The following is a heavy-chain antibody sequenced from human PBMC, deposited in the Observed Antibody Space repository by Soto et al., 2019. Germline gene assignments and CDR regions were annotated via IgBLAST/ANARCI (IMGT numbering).Heavy chain of an antibody. V-gene: IGHV3-33*01. CDR1: GFTFSSYG. Sequence: PGGSLRLSCAASGFTFSSYGMHWVRQAPGKGLEWVAVIWYDGSNKYYADSVKGRFTISRDNSKNTLYLQMNSLRAEDTAVYYCAREGLRETPLDYWGQGTLVTVSS. CDR2: IWYDGSNK. D-gene: IGHD2-15*01. J-gene: IGHJ4*02. CDR3: AREGLRETPLDY.